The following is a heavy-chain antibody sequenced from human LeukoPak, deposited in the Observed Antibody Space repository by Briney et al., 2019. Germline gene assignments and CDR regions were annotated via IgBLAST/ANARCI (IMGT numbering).Heavy chain of an antibody. CDR3: VRGTDTTGYFNY. CDR1: GYTFTSFV. Sequence: GASVKVSCKASGYTFTSFVINWVRQAPGQGLEWMGWIDTNTGSPTYAQGLTGRFVFSLDTSVSTAFLQINSLKAEDTALYYCVRGTDTTGYFNYWGQGTLVTVSS. V-gene: IGHV7-4-1*02. D-gene: IGHD3-22*01. CDR2: IDTNTGSP. J-gene: IGHJ4*02.